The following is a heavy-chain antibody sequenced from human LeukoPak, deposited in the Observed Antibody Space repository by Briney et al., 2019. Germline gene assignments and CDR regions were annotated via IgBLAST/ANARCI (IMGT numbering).Heavy chain of an antibody. Sequence: ASVKVSCKASGYSFTTYYMHWVRQAPGQGLEWMGIINPRGGGTRYTEKFQGRVTMTRDTSTSTVYMELSSLRSEDTAVYYCARGPPNWGYDYWGPGTLVTVSS. CDR1: GYSFTTYY. D-gene: IGHD7-27*01. J-gene: IGHJ4*02. CDR3: ARGPPNWGYDY. V-gene: IGHV1-46*01. CDR2: INPRGGGT.